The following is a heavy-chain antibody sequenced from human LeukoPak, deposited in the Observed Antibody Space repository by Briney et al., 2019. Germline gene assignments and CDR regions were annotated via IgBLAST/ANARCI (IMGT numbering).Heavy chain of an antibody. Sequence: GGSLRLSCAASGVTVNYNFMSWVRQAPGKGLEWVSVIYSDSSADYADSVKGRFTISRDDAQNALYLQMNSLRAGDTAVYYCARAPRPFDNSDYYFDYWGQGSLVTVSS. CDR2: IYSDSSA. J-gene: IGHJ4*02. CDR1: GVTVNYNF. CDR3: ARAPRPFDNSDYYFDY. V-gene: IGHV3-53*01. D-gene: IGHD3-22*01.